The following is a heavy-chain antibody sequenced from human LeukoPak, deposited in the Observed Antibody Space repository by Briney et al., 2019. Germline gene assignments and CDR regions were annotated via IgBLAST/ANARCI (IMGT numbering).Heavy chain of an antibody. Sequence: ASVKVSCKASGYTFTNYYMHWVRQAPGKGLEWMGGFDPEDGETIYAQKFQGRVTMTEDTSTDTAYMELSSLRSEDTAVYYCATDQTPYYYDSTPWAFDIWGQGTMVTVSS. J-gene: IGHJ3*02. V-gene: IGHV1-24*01. CDR2: FDPEDGET. CDR1: GYTFTNYY. CDR3: ATDQTPYYYDSTPWAFDI. D-gene: IGHD3-22*01.